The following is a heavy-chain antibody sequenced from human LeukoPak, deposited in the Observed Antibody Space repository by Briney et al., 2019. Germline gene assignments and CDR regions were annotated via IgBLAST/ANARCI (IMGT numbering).Heavy chain of an antibody. CDR3: ARGLVALDY. CDR1: GFTFSRYW. CDR2: IRSDGSGT. Sequence: SGGSLRLSCAASGFTFSRYWIHWVRQAPGKGLVWVSRIRSDGSGTDYADSVKGRFTIPRDNAKDTLYLQMNSLRAEDTAVYYCARGLVALDYWGQGTLVTVSS. J-gene: IGHJ4*02. V-gene: IGHV3-74*01. D-gene: IGHD2-21*01.